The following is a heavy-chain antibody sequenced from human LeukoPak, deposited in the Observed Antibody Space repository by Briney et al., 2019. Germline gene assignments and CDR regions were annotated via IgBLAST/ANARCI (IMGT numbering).Heavy chain of an antibody. CDR3: ARVTYSKAFDY. CDR2: IYHSGST. J-gene: IGHJ4*02. D-gene: IGHD4-11*01. Sequence: SGTLSLTCAVSGGSISSSNWWSWVRQPPGKGLEWIGEIYHSGSTNYNPSLKSRVTISVDTSKNQFSLKLSSVTAADTAVYYCARVTYSKAFDYWGQGTLVTVSS. V-gene: IGHV4-4*02. CDR1: GGSISSSNW.